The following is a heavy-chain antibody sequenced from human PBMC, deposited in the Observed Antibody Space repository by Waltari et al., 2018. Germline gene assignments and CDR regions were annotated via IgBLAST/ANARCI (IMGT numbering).Heavy chain of an antibody. J-gene: IGHJ3*02. V-gene: IGHV3-53*01. CDR3: AGGGGFLCDI. D-gene: IGHD3-3*01. CDR1: GFTVSSNY. Sequence: LTLTCTFSGFTVSSNYMSWVRQAPGKGLEWVSVIYSGGSTYYADSVKGRFTISRDNAKNSLYLQMNSLTTEDTAVYYCAGGGGFLCDIWGQGTLVTVSS. CDR2: IYSGGST.